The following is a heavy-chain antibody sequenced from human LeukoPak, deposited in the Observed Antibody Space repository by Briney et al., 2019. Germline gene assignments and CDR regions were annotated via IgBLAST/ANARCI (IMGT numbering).Heavy chain of an antibody. CDR2: IDRSGVT. D-gene: IGHD2-15*01. CDR1: GFTAHSNY. J-gene: IGHJ4*02. Sequence: PGGSLRLSCAASGFTAHSNYMSWVRQAPGKGLEWVSVIDRSGVTHYADSVKGRFTISRDNSKNTLYLQMNSLRAEDTGVYYCATDSGYCSDGSCYQGDWGQGTLVTVSS. CDR3: ATDSGYCSDGSCYQGD. V-gene: IGHV3-53*01.